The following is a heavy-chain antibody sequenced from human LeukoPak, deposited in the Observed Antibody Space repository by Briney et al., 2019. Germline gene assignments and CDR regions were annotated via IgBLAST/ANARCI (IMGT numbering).Heavy chain of an antibody. CDR3: ARRAGPYCTNGVCSRNPFDY. Sequence: GASVKVSCKASGYTFTSYDINWVRQATGQGLEWMGWMNPNSGNTGYAQKFQGRVTMTRNTSISTAYMELSSLRSEDTAVYYCARRAGPYCTNGVCSRNPFDYWGQGTLVTVSS. V-gene: IGHV1-8*01. CDR2: MNPNSGNT. CDR1: GYTFTSYD. J-gene: IGHJ4*02. D-gene: IGHD2-8*01.